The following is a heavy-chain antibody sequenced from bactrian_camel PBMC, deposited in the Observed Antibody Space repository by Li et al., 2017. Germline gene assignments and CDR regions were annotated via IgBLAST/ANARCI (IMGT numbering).Heavy chain of an antibody. Sequence: VQLVESGAGSVEAGGSVRLSCTASGYTDSVNVMGWWRQTPGQECEGVATIARDGSTSYADSVKGRFTISKDNAKNTLYLQMNSLKPEDSAMYYCAADFGPYCSHSYLARKANFWGQGTQVTVS. V-gene: IGHV3S53*01. CDR2: IARDGST. J-gene: IGHJ4*01. CDR3: AADFGPYCSHSYLARKANF. D-gene: IGHD2*01. CDR1: GYTDSVNV.